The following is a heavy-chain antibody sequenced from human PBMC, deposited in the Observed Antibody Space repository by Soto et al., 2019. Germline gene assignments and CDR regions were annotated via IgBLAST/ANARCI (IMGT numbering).Heavy chain of an antibody. CDR1: GYTFTTYG. CDR2: ISAYNGNT. J-gene: IGHJ6*03. Sequence: ASVKVSCKASGYTFTTYGISGVRQAPGQGIEWMGWISAYNGNTNYAQKRQGRVTMTTDTSTSTAYMELRSLRSDDTAVYYCARAYDFWSGYYGGYYYYMDVWGKGTTVTVSS. D-gene: IGHD3-3*01. CDR3: ARAYDFWSGYYGGYYYYMDV. V-gene: IGHV1-18*01.